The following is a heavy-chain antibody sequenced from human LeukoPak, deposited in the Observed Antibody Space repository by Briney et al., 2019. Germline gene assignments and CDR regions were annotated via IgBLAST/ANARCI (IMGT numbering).Heavy chain of an antibody. V-gene: IGHV1-2*02. CDR1: GYTFTCYY. D-gene: IGHD3-22*01. CDR2: INPNSGGT. CDR3: ARSGAPPDYYDSSCYYYVAFDI. Sequence: ASVKVSCKASGYTFTCYYMHWVRQAPGQGREWMGWINPNSGGTNYAQKFQGRVTMTRDTSISTAYMELSRLRSDDTAVYYCARSGAPPDYYDSSCYYYVAFDIWGQGTMVTVSS. J-gene: IGHJ3*02.